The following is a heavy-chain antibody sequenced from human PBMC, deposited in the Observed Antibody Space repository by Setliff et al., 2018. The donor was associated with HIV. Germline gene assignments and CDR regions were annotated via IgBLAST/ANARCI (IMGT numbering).Heavy chain of an antibody. D-gene: IGHD5-18*01. J-gene: IGHJ6*02. Sequence: GGSLRLSCAASRFDFNNYWMCWVRQAPGKGLEWVTNIDQDGSEKNYVDSVKGRFTISRDNAKNPMDLQMNSLRADDTAIYYCARRLRPGHGVDVWGQGTTVTVSS. V-gene: IGHV3-7*01. CDR3: ARRLRPGHGVDV. CDR1: RFDFNNYW. CDR2: IDQDGSEK.